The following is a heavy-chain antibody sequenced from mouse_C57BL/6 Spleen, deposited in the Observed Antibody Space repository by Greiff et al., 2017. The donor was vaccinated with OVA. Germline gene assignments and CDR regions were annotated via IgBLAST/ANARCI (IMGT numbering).Heavy chain of an antibody. D-gene: IGHD1-1*01. Sequence: VQLQQPGAELVRPGSSVKLSCKASGYTFTSYWMDWVKQRPGQGLEWIGNIYPSDSETHYNQKFKDKATLTVDKSSSTAYMQLSSLTSEDSAVYYCARGGVYYGSSAWFAYWGQGTLVTVSA. V-gene: IGHV1-61*01. CDR1: GYTFTSYW. CDR3: ARGGVYYGSSAWFAY. J-gene: IGHJ3*01. CDR2: IYPSDSET.